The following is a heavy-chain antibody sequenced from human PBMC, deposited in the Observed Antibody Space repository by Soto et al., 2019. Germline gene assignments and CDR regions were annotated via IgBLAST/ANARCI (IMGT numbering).Heavy chain of an antibody. Sequence: GASVKVSCKASGGTFSSYALSRVRQAPGQRLEWMGGIIPIFGTANYAQKFQGRVTITADESTSTAYMELSSLRSEDTAVYYCAGVSRVLLIAARDYYYYGMDVWGQGTTVTVSS. CDR2: IIPIFGTA. CDR3: AGVSRVLLIAARDYYYYGMDV. CDR1: GGTFSSYA. D-gene: IGHD6-6*01. J-gene: IGHJ6*02. V-gene: IGHV1-69*13.